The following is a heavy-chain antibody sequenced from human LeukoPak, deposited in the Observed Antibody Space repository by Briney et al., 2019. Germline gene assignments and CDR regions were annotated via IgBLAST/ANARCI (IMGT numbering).Heavy chain of an antibody. CDR1: GYIFTDYY. CDR3: ARDKVAAAGLQADDYYYYYMDV. Sequence: ASVKVSCKASGYIFTDYYMHGVRQAPGQGLEWMGWINPNSGGTNYAQKFQDRVTVTRDTSIRTEYMELSRLRSDDTAIYYCARDKVAAAGLQADDYYYYYMDVWGKGTTVTVSS. D-gene: IGHD6-13*01. CDR2: INPNSGGT. J-gene: IGHJ6*03. V-gene: IGHV1-2*02.